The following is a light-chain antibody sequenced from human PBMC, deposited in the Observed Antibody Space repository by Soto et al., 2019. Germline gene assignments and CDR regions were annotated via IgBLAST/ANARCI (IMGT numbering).Light chain of an antibody. V-gene: IGKV3-20*01. J-gene: IGKJ4*01. Sequence: EIVLTQSPGTLSLSPGERATLFCWASQSVFSNYLAWYQQKPGQAPRLLIYGASTRASGIPDRFSGRGSGTDFTLTISRLEPEDFAVYYCQQYGTSPAITFGDGTKVELK. CDR2: GAS. CDR1: QSVFSNY. CDR3: QQYGTSPAIT.